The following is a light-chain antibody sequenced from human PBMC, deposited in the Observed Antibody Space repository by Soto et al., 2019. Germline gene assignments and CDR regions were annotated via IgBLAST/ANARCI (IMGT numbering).Light chain of an antibody. CDR3: AAWDDSLNGPV. Sequence: QSVLTQPPSASGTPGQRVNISCSGSSSNIGTNSDSWYQHLPGTAPKLIIYNNDRRPSGVPDRFSGSKSDTSASLAISGLQSEDETDYYCAAWDDSLNGPVFGGGTQLTVL. CDR2: NND. V-gene: IGLV1-44*01. J-gene: IGLJ2*01. CDR1: SSNIGTNS.